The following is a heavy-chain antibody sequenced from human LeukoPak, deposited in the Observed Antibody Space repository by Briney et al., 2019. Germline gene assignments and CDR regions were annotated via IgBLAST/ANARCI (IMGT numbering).Heavy chain of an antibody. CDR1: GGSISSYY. Sequence: SSETLSLTCTVSGGSISSYYWSWIRQPPGKGLEWIGYIYYSGSTNYNPSLKSRVTISVDTSKNQFSLKLSSVTAADTAVYYCARTGFGYDFWSGYYLDWFDPWGQGTLVTVSS. D-gene: IGHD3-3*01. V-gene: IGHV4-59*01. CDR2: IYYSGST. CDR3: ARTGFGYDFWSGYYLDWFDP. J-gene: IGHJ5*02.